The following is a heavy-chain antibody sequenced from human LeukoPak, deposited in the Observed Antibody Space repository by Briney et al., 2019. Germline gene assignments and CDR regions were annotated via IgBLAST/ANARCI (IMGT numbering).Heavy chain of an antibody. CDR3: ARRYYDSSGYYDRIGEDYFDY. D-gene: IGHD3-22*01. J-gene: IGHJ4*02. CDR2: IIPILGMA. CDR1: GGTFSSYA. Sequence: GASVKVSCKASGGTFSSYAISWVRQAPGQGLEWMGRIIPILGMANYAQKFQGRVTITADKSTSTAYMELSSLRSEDTAVYYCARRYYDSSGYYDRIGEDYFDYWGQGTLVTVSS. V-gene: IGHV1-69*04.